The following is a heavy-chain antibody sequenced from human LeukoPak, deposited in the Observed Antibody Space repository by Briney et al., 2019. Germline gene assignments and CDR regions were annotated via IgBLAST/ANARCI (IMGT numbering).Heavy chain of an antibody. CDR1: GGSIRSSYYY. D-gene: IGHD6-25*01. Sequence: ETLSLTCTVSGGSIRSSYYYWGWIRQAPGKGLERVATIKQDGSESYYGDSVKGRFTISRDNAKNSLYLQMNSLRAEDTAMYYCVKDSGRYRFENWGQGILATVSS. CDR2: IKQDGSES. CDR3: VKDSGRYRFEN. J-gene: IGHJ4*02. V-gene: IGHV3-7*03.